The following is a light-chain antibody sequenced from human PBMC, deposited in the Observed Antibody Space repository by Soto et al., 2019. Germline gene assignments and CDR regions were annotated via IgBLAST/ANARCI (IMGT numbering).Light chain of an antibody. Sequence: DIQMTQSPSSLSTSVGDRVTITCRASQGISNYLAWYQQKPGKDPKLLIYAASTLQSGVPSRFSVSGSGTDFTLTISTLQPEDVATYYCQKYNSAPWTFGQGTKVEIK. CDR3: QKYNSAPWT. J-gene: IGKJ1*01. CDR1: QGISNY. CDR2: AAS. V-gene: IGKV1-27*01.